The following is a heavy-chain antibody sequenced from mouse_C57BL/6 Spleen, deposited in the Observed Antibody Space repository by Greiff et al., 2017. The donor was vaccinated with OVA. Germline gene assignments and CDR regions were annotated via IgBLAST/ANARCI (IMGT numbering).Heavy chain of an antibody. CDR3: ARGLGEAY. D-gene: IGHD4-1*01. CDR2: ISSGSSTI. Sequence: EVQLVESGGGLVKPGGSLKLSCAASGFTFSDYGMHWVRQAPEKGLEWVAYISSGSSTIYYADTVKGRFTISRDNAKNTLFLQMPSLRSEDTAMYYCARGLGEAYWGQGTLVTVSA. CDR1: GFTFSDYG. J-gene: IGHJ3*01. V-gene: IGHV5-17*01.